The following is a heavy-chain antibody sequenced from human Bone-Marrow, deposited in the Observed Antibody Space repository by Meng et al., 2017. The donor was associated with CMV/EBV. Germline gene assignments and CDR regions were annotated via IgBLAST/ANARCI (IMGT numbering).Heavy chain of an antibody. CDR3: AKGFDFWSGYYDGY. Sequence: GGSLRLSCAASGFTFDDYAMHWVRQAPGKGLEWVSGISWNSGSIGYADSVKGRFTISRDNAKNSLYLQMNSLRAEDTAVYYCAKGFDFWSGYYDGYWGQGTLVTVSS. J-gene: IGHJ1*01. D-gene: IGHD3-3*01. CDR2: ISWNSGSI. V-gene: IGHV3-9*01. CDR1: GFTFDDYA.